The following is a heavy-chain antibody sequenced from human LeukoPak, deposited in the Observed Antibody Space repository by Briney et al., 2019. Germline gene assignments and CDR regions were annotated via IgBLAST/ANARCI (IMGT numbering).Heavy chain of an antibody. CDR1: GGTFSSYV. D-gene: IGHD2-2*01. CDR2: ISAYNGNT. J-gene: IGHJ6*03. Sequence: ASVKVSCKATGGTFSSYVISWVRQAPGQGLEWMGGISAYNGNTNYAQKLQGRVTMTTDTSTSTAYMELRSLRSDDTAVYYCARSNTSCSFPGVCYYYYMDVWGKGTTVTVSS. CDR3: ARSNTSCSFPGVCYYYYMDV. V-gene: IGHV1-18*01.